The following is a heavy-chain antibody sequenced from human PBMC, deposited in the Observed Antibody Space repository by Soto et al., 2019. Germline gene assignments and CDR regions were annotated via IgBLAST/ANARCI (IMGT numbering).Heavy chain of an antibody. CDR2: ISGSGGST. CDR3: ANQEVGATNNYFDY. D-gene: IGHD1-26*01. V-gene: IGHV3-23*01. J-gene: IGHJ4*02. Sequence: GGSLRLSCAASGFTFSSYAMSWVRQAPGKGLEWVSAISGSGGSTYYADSVKGRFTISRDNSKNTLYLQMNILRAEDTAVYYCANQEVGATNNYFDYWGQGTLVTVSS. CDR1: GFTFSSYA.